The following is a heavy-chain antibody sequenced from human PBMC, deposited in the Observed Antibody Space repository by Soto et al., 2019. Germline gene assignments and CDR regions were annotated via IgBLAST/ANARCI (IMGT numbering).Heavy chain of an antibody. J-gene: IGHJ4*02. CDR2: MNPSSGNT. Sequence: ASVKVSCKASGYTFTRYDINWVRQATGQGLEWMGWMNPSSGNTGYAQKFQGRVTMTRNTSISTAYMELSSLRSEDTAVYYCARGRSSGWSEGGLYYFDYWGQGTLVTVSS. CDR1: GYTFTRYD. CDR3: ARGRSSGWSEGGLYYFDY. D-gene: IGHD6-19*01. V-gene: IGHV1-8*01.